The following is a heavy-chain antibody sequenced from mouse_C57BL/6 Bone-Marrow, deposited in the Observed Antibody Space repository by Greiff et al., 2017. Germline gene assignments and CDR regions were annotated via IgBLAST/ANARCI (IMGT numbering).Heavy chain of an antibody. CDR1: GFTFSSYG. J-gene: IGHJ2*01. CDR3: ARGPHYFDN. Sequence: EVKLVESGGDLVKPGGSLKLSCAASGFTFSSYGMSWVRQTPDKRLEWVATISSGGSYTYYPDSVNGRFTISRDNAKNTLYLQMSSLKSEDTAMYYCARGPHYFDNWGQGTTLTVSS. CDR2: ISSGGSYT. V-gene: IGHV5-6*01.